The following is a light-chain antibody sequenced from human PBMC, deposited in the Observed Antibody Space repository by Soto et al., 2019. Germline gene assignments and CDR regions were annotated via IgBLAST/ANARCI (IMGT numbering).Light chain of an antibody. CDR2: GAS. J-gene: IGKJ2*01. Sequence: EIVLTQSPGTLSLSPGERATLSCRASQSVSSNYLAWYQQKTGQAPRLLIYGASSRATGIPDRFSGSGSGTDFTLTISGLEPEDFAVYYCQQYGSSPRTFGQGTILEIK. V-gene: IGKV3-20*01. CDR3: QQYGSSPRT. CDR1: QSVSSNY.